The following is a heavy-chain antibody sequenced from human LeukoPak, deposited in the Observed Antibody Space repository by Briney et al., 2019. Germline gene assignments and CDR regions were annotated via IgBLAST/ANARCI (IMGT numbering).Heavy chain of an antibody. CDR1: GFTFSSYG. CDR3: ARVGRTGTTPFDY. V-gene: IGHV3-33*05. Sequence: PGGSLRLSCAASGFTFSSYGMHWVRQAPGKGLEWVAVISYDGSNKYYADSVKGRFTISRDNAKNSLYLQMNSLRAEDTAVYYCARVGRTGTTPFDYWGQGTLVTVSS. CDR2: ISYDGSNK. D-gene: IGHD1-1*01. J-gene: IGHJ4*02.